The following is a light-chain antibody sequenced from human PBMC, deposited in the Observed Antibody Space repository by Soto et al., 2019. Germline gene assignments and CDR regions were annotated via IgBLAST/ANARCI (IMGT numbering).Light chain of an antibody. V-gene: IGKV3-20*01. CDR3: QQYGSLLT. Sequence: EIVLTQSPGTLSLSPGERATLSCRASQSVSSSYLDWYQQKPGQAPRLLIYGASSRATGIPDRFSGSGSGKDFTLTISRLEPEDFAVYYCQQYGSLLTFGGGTKVEIK. J-gene: IGKJ4*01. CDR2: GAS. CDR1: QSVSSSY.